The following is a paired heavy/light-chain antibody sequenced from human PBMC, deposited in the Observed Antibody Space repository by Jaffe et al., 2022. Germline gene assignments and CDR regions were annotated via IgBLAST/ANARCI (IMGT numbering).Heavy chain of an antibody. CDR2: IIPIFGTA. CDR1: GGTFSSYA. J-gene: IGHJ4*02. D-gene: IGHD3-9*01. Sequence: QVQLVQSGAEVKKPGSSVKVSCKASGGTFSSYAISWVRQAPGQGLEWMGGIIPIFGTANYAQKFQGRVTITADESTSTAYMELSSLRSEDTAVYYCARAGVLRYFDWLLNYFDYWGQGTLVTVSS. CDR3: ARAGVLRYFDWLLNYFDY. V-gene: IGHV1-69*01.
Light chain of an antibody. CDR2: AAS. Sequence: DIQLTQSPSFLSASVGDRVTITCRASQGISSYLAWYQQKPGKAPKLLIYAASTLQSGVPSRFSGSGSGTEFTLTISSLQPEDFATYYCQQLNSYPPTFGGGTKVEIK. CDR1: QGISSY. J-gene: IGKJ4*01. CDR3: QQLNSYPPT. V-gene: IGKV1-9*01.